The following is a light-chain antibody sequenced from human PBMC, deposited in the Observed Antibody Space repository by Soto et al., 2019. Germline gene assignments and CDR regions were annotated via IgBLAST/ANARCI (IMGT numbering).Light chain of an antibody. V-gene: IGLV2-14*01. CDR2: EVS. J-gene: IGLJ3*02. Sequence: QSALTQPASVSGSPGQSIAISCTGTKSDVGGYNYVSWYQHHPGKAPKLMIYEVSNRPSGVSNRFSGSKSGNTASLTISGLQAEDEADYYCRSYTTSTTWVFGGGTKLTVL. CDR3: RSYTTSTTWV. CDR1: KSDVGGYNY.